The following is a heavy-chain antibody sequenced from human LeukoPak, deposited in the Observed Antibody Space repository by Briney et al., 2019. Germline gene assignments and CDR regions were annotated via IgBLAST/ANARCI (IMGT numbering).Heavy chain of an antibody. CDR2: IYPGDSDT. V-gene: IGHV5-51*01. D-gene: IGHD5-18*01. CDR1: GYSFTSYW. Sequence: GESLKISCKGSGYSFTSYWIGWVRQMPGKGLEWMGIIYPGDSDTSYSPSFQGQVTISADKSISTAYLQWSSLKASDTAMYYCARPDTAMIDAFDIWGQGTMVTVSS. J-gene: IGHJ3*02. CDR3: ARPDTAMIDAFDI.